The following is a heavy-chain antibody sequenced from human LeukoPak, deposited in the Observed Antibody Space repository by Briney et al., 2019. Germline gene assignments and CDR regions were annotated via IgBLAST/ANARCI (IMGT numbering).Heavy chain of an antibody. CDR3: ASRGARYFDGRDWYFDL. CDR2: INTNTGNP. CDR1: GYTFTDYA. D-gene: IGHD3-9*01. J-gene: IGHJ2*01. Sequence: ASVKVSCRASGYTFTDYAMNWVRQAPGQGLEWMGWINTNTGNPTYAQGFTGRFVFSLDTSVSTAYLQISSLKAEDTAVYYCASRGARYFDGRDWYFDLWGRGTLVTVSS. V-gene: IGHV7-4-1*02.